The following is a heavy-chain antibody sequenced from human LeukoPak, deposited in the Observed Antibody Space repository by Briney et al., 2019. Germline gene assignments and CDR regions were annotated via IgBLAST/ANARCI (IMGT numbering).Heavy chain of an antibody. CDR1: GYTFTSYA. J-gene: IGHJ4*02. D-gene: IGHD6-19*01. CDR3: ARGQSQWLPY. CDR2: ITPSGGT. V-gene: IGHV1-2*02. Sequence: ASVKVSCKASGYTFTSYAIHWVRQAPGQGLEWMGWITPSGGTNYPQKFQGRVAITWDTSITTAYMDLSRLTSDDTAVYYCARGQSQWLPYWGQGTLVTVSS.